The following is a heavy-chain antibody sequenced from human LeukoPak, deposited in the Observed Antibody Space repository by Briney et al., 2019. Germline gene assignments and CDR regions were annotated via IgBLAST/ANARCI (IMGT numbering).Heavy chain of an antibody. CDR2: ISSSSSYI. CDR3: AKAIVERAGVSAAGPFDP. Sequence: GGSLRLSCAASGFTFSSYSMNWVRQAPGKGLEWVSSISSSSSYIYYADSVKGRFTISRDNAKNSLYLQMNSLRAEDTALYYCAKAIVERAGVSAAGPFDPWGQGTLVTVSS. J-gene: IGHJ5*02. CDR1: GFTFSSYS. D-gene: IGHD6-13*01. V-gene: IGHV3-21*04.